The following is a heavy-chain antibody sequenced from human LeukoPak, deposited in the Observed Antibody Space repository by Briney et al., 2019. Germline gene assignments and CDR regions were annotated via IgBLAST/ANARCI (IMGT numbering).Heavy chain of an antibody. J-gene: IGHJ6*02. Sequence: GRSLRLSCAASGFTFSSYGMHWVRQAPGKGLEWVAVIWYDGSNKYYADSVKGRFTISRDNSKNTLYLQMNSLRAEDTAVYYCAKGGLGYYSYYGMDVWGQGTTVTVSS. CDR2: IWYDGSNK. D-gene: IGHD2-8*01. CDR1: GFTFSSYG. CDR3: AKGGLGYYSYYGMDV. V-gene: IGHV3-33*06.